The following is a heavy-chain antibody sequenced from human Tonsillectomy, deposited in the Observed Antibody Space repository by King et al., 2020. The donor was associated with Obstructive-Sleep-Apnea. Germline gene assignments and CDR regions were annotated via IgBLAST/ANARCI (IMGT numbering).Heavy chain of an antibody. CDR2: IDWDDEK. CDR1: GFSLSTRGMC. V-gene: IGHV2-70*11. CDR3: ARTYYDFWSGYPNWFDP. D-gene: IGHD3-3*01. J-gene: IGHJ5*02. Sequence: VTLKESGPALVKPTQTLTLTCTFSGFSLSTRGMCVSWIRQPPGKALEWLARIDWDDEKYYSTSLKTRLTISNETSKNQVVLTMTNMDPVDTATYYCARTYYDFWSGYPNWFDPWGQGTLVTVSS.